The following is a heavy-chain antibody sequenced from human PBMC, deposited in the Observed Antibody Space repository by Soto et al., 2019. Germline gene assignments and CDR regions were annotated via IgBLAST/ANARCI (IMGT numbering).Heavy chain of an antibody. J-gene: IGHJ4*02. D-gene: IGHD5-12*01. CDR3: ARGLNIVATFGGIL. Sequence: QVQLVQSGAEVKKPGASVKVSCKASGYTFTSYDINWVRQATGQGLEWMGWMNPNSGNTGYAQKFQGRVTMTRNTSISTAYMELCSLRSEDTAVYYCARGLNIVATFGGILWGQGTLVTVSS. CDR1: GYTFTSYD. CDR2: MNPNSGNT. V-gene: IGHV1-8*01.